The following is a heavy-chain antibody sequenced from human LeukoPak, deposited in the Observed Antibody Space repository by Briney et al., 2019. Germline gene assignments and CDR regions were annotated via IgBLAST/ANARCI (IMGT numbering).Heavy chain of an antibody. Sequence: SETLSLTCAVYGGSFSGYYWSWIRQPPGKGLEWIGEINHSGSTNYNPSLKSRVTISVDTSKNQFSLKLSSVTAADTAVYYCARFRSYNALGYYHYYMDVWGKGTTVTVSS. V-gene: IGHV4-34*01. J-gene: IGHJ6*03. CDR1: GGSFSGYY. CDR2: INHSGST. CDR3: ARFRSYNALGYYHYYMDV. D-gene: IGHD1-26*01.